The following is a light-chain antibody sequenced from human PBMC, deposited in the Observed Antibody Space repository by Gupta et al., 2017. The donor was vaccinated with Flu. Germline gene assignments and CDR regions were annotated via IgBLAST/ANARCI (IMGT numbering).Light chain of an antibody. CDR3: CAVTSGGTWV. V-gene: IGLV2-23*01. Sequence: SALTQPASVSGSPGQSITSSCTGPITDVGSDNLVSWYQQHPGKAPKLMIYEENKRPAGVSNRFSGSKSGNTASLTISGLQDEDEADYHCCAVTSGGTWVFGGGTKLTVL. J-gene: IGLJ3*02. CDR2: EEN. CDR1: ITDVGSDNL.